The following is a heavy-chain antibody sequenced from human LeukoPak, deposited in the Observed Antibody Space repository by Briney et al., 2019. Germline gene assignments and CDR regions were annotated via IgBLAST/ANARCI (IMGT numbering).Heavy chain of an antibody. J-gene: IGHJ2*01. CDR2: INHSGST. V-gene: IGHV4-34*01. D-gene: IGHD3-10*01. Sequence: SETLSLTCAVYGGSFSGYYWSWIRQPPGKGLEWIGEINHSGSTNYNPSLKSRVTISVDTSKNQFSLKLSSVTAADTAVYYCARVSSGSYILYWYFDLWGRGTLVTVSS. CDR3: ARVSSGSYILYWYFDL. CDR1: GGSFSGYY.